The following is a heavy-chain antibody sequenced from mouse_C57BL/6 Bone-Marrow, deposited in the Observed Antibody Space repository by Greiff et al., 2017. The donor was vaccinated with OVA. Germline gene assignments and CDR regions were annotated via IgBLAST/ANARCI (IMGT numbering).Heavy chain of an antibody. J-gene: IGHJ4*01. V-gene: IGHV5-17*01. CDR1: GFTFSDYG. D-gene: IGHD2-5*01. CDR2: ISSGSSTI. Sequence: EVMLVESGGGLVKPGGSLKLSCAASGFTFSDYGMHWVRQAPEKGLEWVAYISSGSSTIHYADTVKGRFTISRDNAKNTLFLQMTSLRSEDTAMYYCAKGGYSNYNYAMDYWGQGTSVTVSS. CDR3: AKGGYSNYNYAMDY.